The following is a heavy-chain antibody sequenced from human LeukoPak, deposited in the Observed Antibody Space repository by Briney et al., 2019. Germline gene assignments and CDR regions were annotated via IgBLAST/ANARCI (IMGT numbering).Heavy chain of an antibody. CDR1: GFTFSDYY. D-gene: IGHD6-6*01. CDR2: ISSSGSTI. Sequence: PGGSLRLSCAASGFTFSDYYMSWIRQAPGKGLERVSYISSSGSTIYYADSVKGRFTISRDNAKNSLYLQMNSLRAEDTAVYYCARDLGSRPQQLVLYYYGMDVWGQGTTVTVSS. V-gene: IGHV3-11*01. CDR3: ARDLGSRPQQLVLYYYGMDV. J-gene: IGHJ6*02.